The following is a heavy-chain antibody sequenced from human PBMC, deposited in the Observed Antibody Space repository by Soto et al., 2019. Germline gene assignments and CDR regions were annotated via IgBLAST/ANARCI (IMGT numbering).Heavy chain of an antibody. Sequence: PGGSLRLSCAASGFTLSSYWMVWVRQAPGKGLEWVSRIDRDGSSARYADSVEGRFTISRDNAKNTAYLQMNSLRAEDTAMYYCTRGSNYYAMDVWGQGTTVTVSS. CDR2: IDRDGSSA. V-gene: IGHV3-74*01. J-gene: IGHJ6*02. CDR1: GFTLSSYW. CDR3: TRGSNYYAMDV.